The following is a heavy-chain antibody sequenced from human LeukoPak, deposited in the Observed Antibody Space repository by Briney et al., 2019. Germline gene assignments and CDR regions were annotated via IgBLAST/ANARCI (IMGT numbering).Heavy chain of an antibody. V-gene: IGHV3-43D*03. J-gene: IGHJ4*02. CDR3: AKDMGWQQLVDY. CDR1: GFTFDDYA. Sequence: GGSLRLSCAASGFTFDDYAMHWVRQAPGKGLEWVSLISWDGGSTYYAESVKGRFTISRDNSKNSLYLQMNSLRAEDTALYYCAKDMGWQQLVDYWGQGTLVTVSS. CDR2: ISWDGGST. D-gene: IGHD6-13*01.